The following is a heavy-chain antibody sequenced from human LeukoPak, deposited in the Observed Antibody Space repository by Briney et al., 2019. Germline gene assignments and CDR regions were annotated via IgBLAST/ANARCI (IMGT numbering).Heavy chain of an antibody. CDR1: GASMSSGGYY. Sequence: PSQTLSLTCTVSGASMSSGGYYWTWIRQRPGEGLEWIGYMSYSGRTYYNPSLKSRVSISVDTSKNQFSLKLSSVTAADTDVYYCAREGCSNDRCRSSGRGRKLGWFDPWGQGTLVTVSS. CDR2: MSYSGRT. J-gene: IGHJ5*02. V-gene: IGHV4-31*03. CDR3: AREGCSNDRCRSSGRGRKLGWFDP. D-gene: IGHD2-8*01.